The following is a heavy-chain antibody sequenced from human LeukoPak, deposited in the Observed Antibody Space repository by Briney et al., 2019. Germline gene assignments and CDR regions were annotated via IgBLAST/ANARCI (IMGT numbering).Heavy chain of an antibody. CDR2: IHHSGST. Sequence: SETLSLTCAVSGGSISSGYWWSWVRQPPGKGLEWIGEIHHSGSTHYNPSLKSRVSISVDKSKNQFSLKLSSMAAADTAVYYCARNGNYSLDYWGQGTLVTVSS. CDR3: ARNGNYSLDY. V-gene: IGHV4-4*02. CDR1: GGSISSGYW. D-gene: IGHD2-15*01. J-gene: IGHJ4*02.